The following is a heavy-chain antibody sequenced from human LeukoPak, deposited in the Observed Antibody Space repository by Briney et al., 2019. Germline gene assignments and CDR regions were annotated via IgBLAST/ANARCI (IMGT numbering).Heavy chain of an antibody. V-gene: IGHV3-23*01. Sequence: GGSLRLSCAASGFTFSSYWMSWVRQAPGKGLEWVSAISGSGGSTYYADSVKGRFTISRDNSKNTLYLQMNSLRAEDTAVYYCAKDREGGTEFDYWGQGTLVTVSS. CDR3: AKDREGGTEFDY. J-gene: IGHJ4*02. D-gene: IGHD1-1*01. CDR1: GFTFSSYW. CDR2: ISGSGGST.